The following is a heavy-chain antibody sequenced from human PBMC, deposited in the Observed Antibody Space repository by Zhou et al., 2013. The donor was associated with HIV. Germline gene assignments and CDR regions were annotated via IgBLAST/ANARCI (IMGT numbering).Heavy chain of an antibody. J-gene: IGHJ4*02. D-gene: IGHD2-15*01. CDR1: GYTFSDFY. CDR3: AMGSPDF. V-gene: IGHV1-69-2*01. Sequence: EVQLVQSGAEVKKPGTTVKISCRASGYTFSDFYIHWVQQAPGKGLEWMGLVDPENGRRIYTPKFQDRVSMIADTSLDTAYLELNNLTFEDTAIYFCAMGSPDFWGQGTPVTVSS. CDR2: VDPENGRR.